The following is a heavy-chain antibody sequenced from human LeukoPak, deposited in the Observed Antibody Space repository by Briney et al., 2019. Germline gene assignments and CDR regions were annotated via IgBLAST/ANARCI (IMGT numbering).Heavy chain of an antibody. CDR2: IGTAGDT. CDR3: ASSPAYSSSWYAIDN. J-gene: IGHJ4*02. V-gene: IGHV3-13*01. CDR1: GFTFSNYD. Sequence: PGGSLRLSCAASGFTFSNYDMHWVRQAAGRGLEWVSGIGTAGDTYYPASVKGRFTMSRENAKSSLYLQMNSLSAGDTAVYYCASSPAYSSSWYAIDNWGQGTLVTVSS. D-gene: IGHD6-13*01.